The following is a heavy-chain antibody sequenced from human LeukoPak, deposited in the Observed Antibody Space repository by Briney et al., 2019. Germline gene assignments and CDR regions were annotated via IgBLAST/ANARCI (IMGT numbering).Heavy chain of an antibody. CDR1: GFNFSNYD. V-gene: IGHV3-30*02. CDR2: IRYDGSDK. Sequence: GGSLRLSCAASGFNFSNYDMHWVRQAPGKGLEWVAFIRYDGSDKYYADSVKGRFTISRDNTKNTLYLQMNSLRTEDTAVYYCAKGDTSWGQGTLVTVSS. J-gene: IGHJ5*02. CDR3: AKGDTS. D-gene: IGHD2-21*02.